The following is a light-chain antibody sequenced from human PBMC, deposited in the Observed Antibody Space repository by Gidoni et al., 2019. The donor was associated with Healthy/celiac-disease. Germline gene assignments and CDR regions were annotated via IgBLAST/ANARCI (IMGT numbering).Light chain of an antibody. CDR3: QQRSNWYT. Sequence: IVLPQSPATLSLSPGERATLSCRASQSVSSYLSWYQQKPGQAPRLLIYDASNTASGIPARFSGSGSGTDFTITISSLEPEDLAVYYCQQRSNWYTFXQXTKLEIK. CDR2: DAS. CDR1: QSVSSY. J-gene: IGKJ2*01. V-gene: IGKV3-11*01.